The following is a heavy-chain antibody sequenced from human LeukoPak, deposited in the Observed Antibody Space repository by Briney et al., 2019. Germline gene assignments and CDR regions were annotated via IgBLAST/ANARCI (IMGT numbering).Heavy chain of an antibody. V-gene: IGHV3-33*01. J-gene: IGHJ4*02. Sequence: GRSLGLSCAAAGFTFSTYGMHRVRQAPGKGLEWVAIIWYDGSNKYYADSVKGRFTISRDISKNTLHLQMNSLRADDTAVYYCAREESGSLDFWGQGTLVTVSP. D-gene: IGHD1-26*01. CDR2: IWYDGSNK. CDR1: GFTFSTYG. CDR3: AREESGSLDF.